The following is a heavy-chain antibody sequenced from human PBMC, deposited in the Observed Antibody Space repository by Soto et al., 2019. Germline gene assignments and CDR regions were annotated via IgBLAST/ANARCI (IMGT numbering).Heavy chain of an antibody. J-gene: IGHJ4*02. CDR2: ITGSGGNT. V-gene: IGHV3-23*01. CDR3: AKPRSAWPEPYDY. CDR1: GFTFSTYS. Sequence: GGSLRLSCAASGFTFSTYSMNWVRRAPGKGLEWVSTITGSGGNTYYADSVKGRFTVSRDNSKSTLYLQLNSLGAEDSAIYFCAKPRSAWPEPYDYWGQGTLVTVSS.